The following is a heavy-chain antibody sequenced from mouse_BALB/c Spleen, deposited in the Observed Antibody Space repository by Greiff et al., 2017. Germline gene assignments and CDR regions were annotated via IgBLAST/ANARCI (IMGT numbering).Heavy chain of an antibody. V-gene: IGHV1-37*01. D-gene: IGHD2-4*01. Sequence: VQLKESGPELVKPGASVKISCKASGYSFTGYFMNWVKQSHGKSLEWIGRINPYNGDTFYNQKFKGKATLTVDKSSSTAHMELLSLTSEDSAVYYCGRHYYDYDGGVFDYWGQGTTLTVSS. CDR2: INPYNGDT. J-gene: IGHJ2*01. CDR3: GRHYYDYDGGVFDY. CDR1: GYSFTGYF.